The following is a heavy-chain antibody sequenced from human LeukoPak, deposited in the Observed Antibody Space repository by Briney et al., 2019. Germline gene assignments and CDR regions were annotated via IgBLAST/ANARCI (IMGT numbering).Heavy chain of an antibody. CDR3: ARGGSYYFPY. CDR2: IYYSGSP. V-gene: IGHV4-39*07. D-gene: IGHD1-26*01. Sequence: PSETLSLTCTVSGGSISSSSYYWGWIRQPPGKGLEWIGSIYYSGSPYYNPSLKSRVTISVDTSKKQFSLKLSSVTAADTAVYYCARGGSYYFPYWGQGTLVTVSS. J-gene: IGHJ4*02. CDR1: GGSISSSSYY.